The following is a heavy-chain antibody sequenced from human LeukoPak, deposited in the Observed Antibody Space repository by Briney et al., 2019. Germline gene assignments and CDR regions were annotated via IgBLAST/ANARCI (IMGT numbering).Heavy chain of an antibody. CDR1: GFALNDSKMG. D-gene: IGHD5-12*01. J-gene: IGHJ4*02. CDR3: ARIRGDDLTTRPVPLDY. Sequence: SGPVLVKPTEALTLTCTVSGFALNDSKMGVSWIRQPPGNALEWPTHIFSNDDKSYTDSLKTRLSVSVDSSQSHVALTLTNMAPVDAGIYYCARIRGDDLTTRPVPLDYWGQGTLVTVSS. CDR2: IFSNDDK. V-gene: IGHV2-26*01.